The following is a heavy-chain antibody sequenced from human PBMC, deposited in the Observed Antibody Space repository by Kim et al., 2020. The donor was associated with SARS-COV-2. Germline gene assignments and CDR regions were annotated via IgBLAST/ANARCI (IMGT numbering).Heavy chain of an antibody. D-gene: IGHD1-26*01. CDR1: GYTFTSYG. Sequence: ASVKVSRKASGYTFTSYGISWVRQAPGQGLEWMGWISAYNGNTNYAQKLQGRVTMTTDTSTSTAYMELRSLRSDDTAVYYCARGLWVGATPDAFDIWGQGTMVTVSS. CDR3: ARGLWVGATPDAFDI. V-gene: IGHV1-18*01. J-gene: IGHJ3*02. CDR2: ISAYNGNT.